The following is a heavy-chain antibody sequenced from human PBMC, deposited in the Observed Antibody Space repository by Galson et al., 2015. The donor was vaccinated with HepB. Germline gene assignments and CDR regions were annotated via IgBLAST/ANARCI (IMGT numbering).Heavy chain of an antibody. J-gene: IGHJ6*03. CDR3: AKDGLSSSGYMDV. D-gene: IGHD6-19*01. CDR2: ISYDGSNK. Sequence: SLRLSCAASGFTFSSYGMHWVRQAPGKGLEWVAVISYDGSNKYYADSVKGRFSISRDNSKNTLYLQMNSLRPEDTDVYYCAKDGLSSSGYMDVWGKGTTVTVSS. V-gene: IGHV3-30*18. CDR1: GFTFSSYG.